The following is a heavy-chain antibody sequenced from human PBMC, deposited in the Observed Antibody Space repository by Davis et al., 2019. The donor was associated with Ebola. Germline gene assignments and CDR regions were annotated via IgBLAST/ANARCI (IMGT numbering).Heavy chain of an antibody. CDR2: IYYSGST. CDR1: GGSISSYY. Sequence: GSLRLSCTVSGGSISSYYWSWIRQPPGKGLEWIGYIYYSGSTRYNPSLKSRVTISVDTSKNQFSLKLSSVTAADTAVYYCARQRSIADHFDYWGQGTLVTVSS. V-gene: IGHV4-59*08. J-gene: IGHJ4*02. CDR3: ARQRSIADHFDY. D-gene: IGHD6-6*01.